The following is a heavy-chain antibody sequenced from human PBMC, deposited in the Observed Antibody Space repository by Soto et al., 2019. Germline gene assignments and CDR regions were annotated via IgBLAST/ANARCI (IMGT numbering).Heavy chain of an antibody. J-gene: IGHJ4*02. Sequence: QITLKESGPTLVKPTQTLTLTCTFSGFSFTTDRVGVGWIRQPPGEALEWLAVIYWDDSKTYRPSLESRLTITKDTSKNQVALTMTNMDSLDTATYYCAHAYGGRSLYWGQGTLVTVFS. V-gene: IGHV2-5*02. CDR2: IYWDDSK. CDR1: GFSFTTDRVG. D-gene: IGHD1-26*01. CDR3: AHAYGGRSLY.